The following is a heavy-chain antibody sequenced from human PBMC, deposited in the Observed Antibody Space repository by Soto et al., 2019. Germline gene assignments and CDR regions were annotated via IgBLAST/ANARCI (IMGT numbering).Heavy chain of an antibody. Sequence: PSETLSLSCTVSGGSISSYYWSWIRQPPGKGLEWIGYIYYSGSTSYNPSLKSRVTISVDTSKNQFSLKLSSVTAADTAVYYCARQLFGSGCPDYWGQGTLVTVSS. CDR2: IYYSGST. D-gene: IGHD6-19*01. CDR3: ARQLFGSGCPDY. CDR1: GGSISSYY. J-gene: IGHJ4*02. V-gene: IGHV4-59*08.